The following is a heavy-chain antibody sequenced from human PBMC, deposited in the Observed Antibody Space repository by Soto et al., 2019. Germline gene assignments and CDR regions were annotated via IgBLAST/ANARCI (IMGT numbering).Heavy chain of an antibody. D-gene: IGHD3-16*02. Sequence: PGGSLRLSCAASGFTFSNYALHWVRQAPGKGLEWVALISYDGSNKYYTDSVKGRFTISRDNSKNTLYLQMSSLRDEDTAVYHCARGYRIIDYWGQGTLVTVSS. CDR2: ISYDGSNK. V-gene: IGHV3-30-3*01. CDR1: GFTFSNYA. CDR3: ARGYRIIDY. J-gene: IGHJ4*02.